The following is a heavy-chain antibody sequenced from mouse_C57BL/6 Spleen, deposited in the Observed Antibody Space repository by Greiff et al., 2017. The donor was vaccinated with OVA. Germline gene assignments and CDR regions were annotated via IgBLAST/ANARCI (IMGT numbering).Heavy chain of an antibody. J-gene: IGHJ3*01. CDR1: GYAFSSSW. Sequence: QVQLQQSGPELVKPGASVKISCKASGYAFSSSWMNWVKQRPGKGLEWIGRIYPGDGDTNYNGKFKGKATLTADKSSSTAYMQRSSLTSEDSAVYFCARRGGYDYDGAWFAYWGQGTLVTVSA. CDR2: IYPGDGDT. CDR3: ARRGGYDYDGAWFAY. D-gene: IGHD2-4*01. V-gene: IGHV1-82*01.